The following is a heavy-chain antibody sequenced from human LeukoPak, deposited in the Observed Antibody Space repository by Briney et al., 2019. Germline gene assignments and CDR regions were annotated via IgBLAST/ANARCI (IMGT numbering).Heavy chain of an antibody. J-gene: IGHJ5*02. Sequence: SQTLSLTCAISGDSVSSNSVTWNWIRQSPSRGPEWLDRTYYRSTWYNDYAVSVRGRITVNPDTSKNQFSLHLNSVTPEDTAVYYCARRLTQYDCFDPWGQGILVTVSS. V-gene: IGHV6-1*01. CDR1: GDSVSSNSVT. CDR2: TYYRSTWYN. CDR3: ARRLTQYDCFDP. D-gene: IGHD2-2*01.